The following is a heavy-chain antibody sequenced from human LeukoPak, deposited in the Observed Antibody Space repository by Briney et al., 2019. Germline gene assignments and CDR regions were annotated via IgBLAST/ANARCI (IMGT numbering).Heavy chain of an antibody. J-gene: IGHJ6*03. CDR1: GFTFSSYA. CDR2: ISGSGGST. CDR3: ARVLEVYYYYYYYMDV. V-gene: IGHV3-23*01. D-gene: IGHD1-1*01. Sequence: GGSLRLSCAASGFTFSSYAMSWVRQAPGKGLEWVSAISGSGGSTYYADSVKGRFTISRDNSKNTLYLQMNSLRAEDTAVYYCARVLEVYYYYYYYMDVWGKGTTVTVSS.